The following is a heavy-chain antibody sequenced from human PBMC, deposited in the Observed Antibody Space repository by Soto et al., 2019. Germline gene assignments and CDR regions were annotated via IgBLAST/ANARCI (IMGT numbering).Heavy chain of an antibody. Sequence: ETLSLTCAVHGGSFSGYYWSWIRQPPGKGLEWIGEINHSGSTNYNPSLKSRVTISVDTSKNQFSLKLSSVTAADTAVYYCAREPPDHYYGSGRDTYNWFDPWGQGTLVTAPQ. J-gene: IGHJ5*02. CDR1: GGSFSGYY. CDR2: INHSGST. V-gene: IGHV4-34*01. CDR3: AREPPDHYYGSGRDTYNWFDP. D-gene: IGHD3-10*01.